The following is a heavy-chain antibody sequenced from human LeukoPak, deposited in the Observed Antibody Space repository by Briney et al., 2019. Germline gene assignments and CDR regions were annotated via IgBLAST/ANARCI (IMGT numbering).Heavy chain of an antibody. J-gene: IGHJ6*03. CDR2: IYPGDSDT. CDR1: GYSFTTYW. D-gene: IGHD5-24*01. CDR3: ARHRSTNYYYYYMDV. V-gene: IGHV5-51*01. Sequence: GESLKISCKGSGYSFTTYWIGWVRQMPGKGLEWMGIIYPGDSDTRYSPSFQGQVTIPADKSISTAYLQWSSLKASDTAIYYCARHRSTNYYYYYMDVWGKGTTVTVSS.